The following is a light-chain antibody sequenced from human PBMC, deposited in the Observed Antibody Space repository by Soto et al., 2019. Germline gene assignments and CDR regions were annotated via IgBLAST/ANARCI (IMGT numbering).Light chain of an antibody. CDR3: QQSYNTPLT. J-gene: IGKJ3*01. Sequence: DIQMTQSPSFLSASIGDRVTITCRASQTISSYLNWYQEKPGKAPELLISTASDLKSGVPSRFRGSGSGTDFTLTISNLQPEDFATYYCQQSYNTPLTFGPGTTVDI. CDR2: TAS. V-gene: IGKV1-39*01. CDR1: QTISSY.